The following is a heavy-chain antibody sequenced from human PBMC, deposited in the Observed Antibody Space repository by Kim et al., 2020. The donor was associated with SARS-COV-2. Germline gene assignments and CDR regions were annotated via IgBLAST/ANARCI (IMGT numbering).Heavy chain of an antibody. V-gene: IGHV3-30*04. J-gene: IGHJ6*02. CDR2: ISYDGNNK. D-gene: IGHD6-19*01. CDR3: ARDRYSSGWYEGGMDV. Sequence: GSLRLSCAASGFTFSSHAVHWVRQAPGKGLEWVAVISYDGNNKYYADSVKGRFTISRDNSKNTLYLQMHSLRPEDTAVYYCARDRYSSGWYEGGMDVWGQGTTVTVSS. CDR1: GFTFSSHA.